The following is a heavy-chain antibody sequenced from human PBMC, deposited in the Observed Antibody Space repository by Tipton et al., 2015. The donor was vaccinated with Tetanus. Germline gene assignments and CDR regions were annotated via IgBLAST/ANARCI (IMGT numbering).Heavy chain of an antibody. D-gene: IGHD3-10*01. CDR2: IYYSGST. V-gene: IGHV4-61*01. CDR1: GGSVSSGSYP. CDR3: ARGGFGEFPDY. J-gene: IGHJ4*02. Sequence: LRLSCTVSGGSVSSGSYPWRWIRQPPGKGLEWIGYIYYSGSTNYNPSLKSRVTISVDTSKNQFSLKLSSVTAADTAVYYCARGGFGEFPDYWGQGTLVTVSS.